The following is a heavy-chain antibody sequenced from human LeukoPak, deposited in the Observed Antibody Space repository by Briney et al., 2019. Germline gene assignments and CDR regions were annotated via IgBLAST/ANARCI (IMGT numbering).Heavy chain of an antibody. V-gene: IGHV4-39*01. D-gene: IGHD6-6*01. J-gene: IGHJ4*02. Sequence: PSETLSLTCTVSGGSIRSSYYYWGWIRQPPGKGLEWIGSIYDSGSTYYNPSLKSRVTISVDTSKNQFSLKLSSVTAADTAVYYCARTSSSSSNYFDYWGQGTLVTVSS. CDR2: IYDSGST. CDR3: ARTSSSSSNYFDY. CDR1: GGSIRSSYYY.